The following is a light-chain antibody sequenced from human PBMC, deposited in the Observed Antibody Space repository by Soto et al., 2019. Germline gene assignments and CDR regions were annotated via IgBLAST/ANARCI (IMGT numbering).Light chain of an antibody. V-gene: IGKV1-5*03. J-gene: IGKJ1*01. Sequence: DFQLTLSPSTLSGSVEERVTIACRASQTISSWLAWYQQKPGKAPKLLIYKASTLKSGVPSRFGGSGSGTEFTLTISSLQPDDFATYYCQHYNSYSEAFGQGTKVDIK. CDR2: KAS. CDR1: QTISSW. CDR3: QHYNSYSEA.